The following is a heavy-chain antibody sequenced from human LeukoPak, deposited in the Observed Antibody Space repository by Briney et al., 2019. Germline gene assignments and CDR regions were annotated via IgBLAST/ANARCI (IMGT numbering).Heavy chain of an antibody. Sequence: ASVKVSCKTSGYTFTAYYMHWVRQAPGQGPEWMGGINPNNGATNYAQKFQGRVTMTGDTSISTAYMELSSLRSDDTAVYYCARDTSTTWYGRLDYWGQGTLVTVSS. V-gene: IGHV1-2*02. CDR3: ARDTSTTWYGRLDY. J-gene: IGHJ4*02. D-gene: IGHD6-13*01. CDR2: INPNNGAT. CDR1: GYTFTAYY.